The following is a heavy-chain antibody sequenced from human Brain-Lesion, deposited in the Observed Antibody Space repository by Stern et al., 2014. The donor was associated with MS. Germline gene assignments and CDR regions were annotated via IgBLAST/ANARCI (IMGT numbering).Heavy chain of an antibody. CDR2: INPNTGGP. D-gene: IGHD3-3*01. CDR3: ARDQRGITIFGVVTDYYYLGMDV. Sequence: VQLVASGAEVKKPGASVKVSCKTSGYIFTGYYIHWVRQAPGQGLEWMAWINPNTGGPKYAQKFQGRVPMSRDTSISTAYVELSSLTSDDTAVYYCARDQRGITIFGVVTDYYYLGMDVWGQGTTVTVSS. V-gene: IGHV1-2*02. J-gene: IGHJ6*02. CDR1: GYIFTGYY.